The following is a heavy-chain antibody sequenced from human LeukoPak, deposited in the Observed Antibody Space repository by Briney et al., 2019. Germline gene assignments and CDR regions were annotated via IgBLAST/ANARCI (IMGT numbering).Heavy chain of an antibody. D-gene: IGHD6-19*01. CDR1: GFSFSTFW. CDR2: IYNSGDKT. V-gene: IGHV3-23*01. Sequence: GGSLRLSCAASGFSFSTFWMTWVRQAPGKGLEWVSSIYNSGDKTYYADSVKGRFTVSRDNSKNTLYLQMNSLRAEDTAIYYCAKDVVPDTGWDLDYWGQGTLVTVSS. J-gene: IGHJ4*02. CDR3: AKDVVPDTGWDLDY.